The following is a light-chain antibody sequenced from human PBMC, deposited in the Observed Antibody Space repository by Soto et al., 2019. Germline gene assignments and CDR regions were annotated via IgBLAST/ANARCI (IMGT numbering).Light chain of an antibody. CDR1: SSDVGGYNY. CDR2: DVR. Sequence: QSVLTQPASVSGSPGQSITISCTGTSSDVGGYNYVSWYQQHPGKAPKLMIYDVRNRPSGVSNRFSGSKSGNTASLTISELQAEDEADYYCRSYTSSSIYVFGTGTKVTVL. V-gene: IGLV2-14*01. CDR3: RSYTSSSIYV. J-gene: IGLJ1*01.